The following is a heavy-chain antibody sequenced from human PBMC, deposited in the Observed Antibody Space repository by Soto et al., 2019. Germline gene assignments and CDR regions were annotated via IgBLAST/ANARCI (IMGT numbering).Heavy chain of an antibody. CDR3: ARGSLEGYDFWSGYYRNYYYYGMDV. CDR1: GGSISSSSYF. D-gene: IGHD3-3*01. CDR2: IYYSGST. Sequence: PSETLSLTCTVSGGSISSSSYFWGWIRQPPGKGLEWIGSIYYSGSTNYNPSLKSRVTMTRNTSISTAYMELSSLRSEDTAVYYCARGSLEGYDFWSGYYRNYYYYGMDVWGQGTSVTVSS. J-gene: IGHJ6*02. V-gene: IGHV4-39*07.